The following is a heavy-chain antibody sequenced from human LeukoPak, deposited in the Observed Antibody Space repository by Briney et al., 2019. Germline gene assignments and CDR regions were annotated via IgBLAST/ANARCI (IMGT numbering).Heavy chain of an antibody. CDR1: GFTVSSNY. V-gene: IGHV3-66*01. Sequence: GGSLRLSCAASGFTVSSNYMSWVRQAPGKGLEWVSVIYSGGSTYYADSVRGRFTISRDNSKNTLYLQMNSLRAEDTAVYYCATRSNTMIVVVISPKPLGYWGQGTLVTVSS. J-gene: IGHJ4*02. D-gene: IGHD3-22*01. CDR3: ATRSNTMIVVVISPKPLGY. CDR2: IYSGGST.